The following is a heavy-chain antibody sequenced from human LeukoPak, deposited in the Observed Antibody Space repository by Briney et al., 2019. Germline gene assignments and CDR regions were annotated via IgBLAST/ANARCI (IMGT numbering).Heavy chain of an antibody. D-gene: IGHD2-2*01. CDR3: ASDRSSTLTGWFDP. CDR2: INWNSGSI. J-gene: IGHJ5*02. CDR1: GFKFDDYS. Sequence: GGSLRLSCVASGFKFDDYSMHWVRQAPGKGLEWVSGINWNSGSIIYADSVKGRFTISRDNSKNTLYLQMNSLRAEDTAVYYCASDRSSTLTGWFDPWGQGTLVTVSS. V-gene: IGHV3-9*01.